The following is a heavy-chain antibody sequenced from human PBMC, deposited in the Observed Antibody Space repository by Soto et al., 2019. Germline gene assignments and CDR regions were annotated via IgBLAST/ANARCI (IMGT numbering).Heavy chain of an antibody. Sequence: SETLSLTCTVSGGSISSGDYYWSWIRQPPGKGLEWIGYIYYSGSTYYNPSLKSRVTISVDTSKNQFSLKLSSVTAADTAVYYCARGGCSSTSCYTRAPYYYYGMDVWGQGTTVTVPS. V-gene: IGHV4-30-4*01. CDR3: ARGGCSSTSCYTRAPYYYYGMDV. D-gene: IGHD2-2*02. J-gene: IGHJ6*02. CDR2: IYYSGST. CDR1: GGSISSGDYY.